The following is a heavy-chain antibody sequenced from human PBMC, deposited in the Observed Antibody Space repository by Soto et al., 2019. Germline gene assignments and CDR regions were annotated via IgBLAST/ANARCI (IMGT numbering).Heavy chain of an antibody. CDR2: IYYSGNT. CDR3: ARDREYYDSSGLYFDY. CDR1: GVSISDYY. V-gene: IGHV4-59*01. Sequence: SETLSLTCTVSGVSISDYYWSWIRQPPGKGLEWIGYIYYSGNTNYNPSLKSRVTISEDTSKNQFSLRLSSVTTADTAVYYCARDREYYDSSGLYFDYWGQGTLVTVSS. D-gene: IGHD3-22*01. J-gene: IGHJ4*02.